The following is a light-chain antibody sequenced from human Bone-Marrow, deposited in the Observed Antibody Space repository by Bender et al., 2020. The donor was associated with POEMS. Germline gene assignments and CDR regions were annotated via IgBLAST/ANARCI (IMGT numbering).Light chain of an antibody. CDR1: SSDVGHYNY. CDR2: EVT. Sequence: QSALTQPASVSGSPGQSITISCGGTSSDVGHYNYVSWYQQHPGKAPKLIIYEVTKRPSGVPDRFSGSKSGNTASLTVSGLQPEDEGDYFCSSYAGRRIVEFGGGTKVTVL. J-gene: IGLJ3*02. CDR3: SSYAGRRIVE. V-gene: IGLV2-8*01.